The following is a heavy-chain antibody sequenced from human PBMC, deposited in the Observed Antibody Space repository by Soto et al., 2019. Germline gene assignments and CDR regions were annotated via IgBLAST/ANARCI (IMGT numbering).Heavy chain of an antibody. Sequence: ASVKVSCKASGYTFTSYAMHWVRQAPGQRLEWMGWINAGNGNTKYSQKFQGRVTITRDTSASTAYMELSSLRSEDTAVYYCASHGDYIWGSYRPYDYWGQGTLVTVSS. CDR3: ASHGDYIWGSYRPYDY. D-gene: IGHD3-16*02. J-gene: IGHJ4*02. V-gene: IGHV1-3*01. CDR1: GYTFTSYA. CDR2: INAGNGNT.